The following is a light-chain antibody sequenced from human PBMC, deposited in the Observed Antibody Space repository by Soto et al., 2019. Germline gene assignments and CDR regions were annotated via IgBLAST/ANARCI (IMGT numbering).Light chain of an antibody. V-gene: IGLV1-40*01. CDR1: TSNLGAGYD. Sequence: QSVMTQPPSVSGAPGQRVTLSCTGNTSNLGAGYDVHWYQQLPGAAPKLVIFGNRNRPSGVPQRFSGSKSGTSASLAITGLQAEDEAAYYCQAYVYSLTASVFGGGTKLTVL. CDR3: QAYVYSLTASV. CDR2: GNR. J-gene: IGLJ3*02.